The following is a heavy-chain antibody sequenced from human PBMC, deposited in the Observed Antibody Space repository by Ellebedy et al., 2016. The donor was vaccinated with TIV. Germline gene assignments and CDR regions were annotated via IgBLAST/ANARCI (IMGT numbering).Heavy chain of an antibody. J-gene: IGHJ3*02. CDR3: ARDRRAFDI. V-gene: IGHV4-61*05. CDR1: GGSISSSSYY. D-gene: IGHD3-16*02. Sequence: MPSETLSLTCTVSGGSISSSSYYWGWIRQPPGKGLEWIGYIYHSGSTNSNPSLKNRVTISVDTSKSQFYLKLSSVTAADTAVYYCARDRRAFDIWGQGTMVTVSS. CDR2: IYHSGST.